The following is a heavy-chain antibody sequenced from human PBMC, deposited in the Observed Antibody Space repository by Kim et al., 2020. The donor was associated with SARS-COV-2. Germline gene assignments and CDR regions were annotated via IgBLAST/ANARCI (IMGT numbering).Heavy chain of an antibody. V-gene: IGHV4-34*01. CDR3: ARGDTLRWRLWATTDAFDI. CDR1: GGSFSGYY. Sequence: SETLSLTCAVYGGSFSGYYWSWIRQPPGKGLEWIGEINHSGSTNYNPSLKSRVTISVDTSKNQFSLKLSSVTAADTAVYYCARGDTLRWRLWATTDAFDIWGQGTMVTVSS. J-gene: IGHJ3*02. D-gene: IGHD5-12*01. CDR2: INHSGST.